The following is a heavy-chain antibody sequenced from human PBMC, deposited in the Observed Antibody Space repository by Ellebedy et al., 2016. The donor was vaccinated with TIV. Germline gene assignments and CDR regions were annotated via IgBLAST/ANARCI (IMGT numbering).Heavy chain of an antibody. Sequence: GGSLRLPCAASGFTFSNAWMNWVRQAPGKGLEWVGRIKSKTDGGAADYAEPVKGRFTISRDDSKNTLYLQMNSLKTEDTAVYFCTTVYRYNYDSVWGQGTLVTVSS. CDR3: TTVYRYNYDSV. CDR1: GFTFSNAW. V-gene: IGHV3-15*01. D-gene: IGHD5-18*01. CDR2: IKSKTDGGAA. J-gene: IGHJ4*02.